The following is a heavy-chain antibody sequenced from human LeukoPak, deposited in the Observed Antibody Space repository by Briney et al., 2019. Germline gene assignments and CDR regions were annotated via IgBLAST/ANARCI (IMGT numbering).Heavy chain of an antibody. D-gene: IGHD1-26*01. J-gene: IGHJ4*02. CDR1: GFTFSTYW. CDR2: INRDASTM. Sequence: PGGSLRLSCAASGFTFSTYWMGWVRQAPGMGLEWVANINRDASTMHYVDSVKGRFTISRDNAKNSLSLQMNSLRAEDTALYYCVRDNGGSLDYWGQGTLVAVSS. CDR3: VRDNGGSLDY. V-gene: IGHV3-7*01.